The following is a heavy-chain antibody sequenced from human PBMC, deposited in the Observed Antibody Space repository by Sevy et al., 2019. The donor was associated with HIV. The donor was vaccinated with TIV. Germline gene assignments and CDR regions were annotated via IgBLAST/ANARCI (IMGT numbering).Heavy chain of an antibody. J-gene: IGHJ6*02. CDR3: ARDRGYYYYGMDV. CDR1: EFSFNNHG. Sequence: GGSLRLSCAASEFSFNNHGMHWVRQAPGNGLEWVAVLWYDGTNKRYADSVKGRFTISRDNSKNTLYLQMNSLRAEDTGVYYCARDRGYYYYGMDVSGQGTPVTVSS. CDR2: LWYDGTNK. V-gene: IGHV3-33*01.